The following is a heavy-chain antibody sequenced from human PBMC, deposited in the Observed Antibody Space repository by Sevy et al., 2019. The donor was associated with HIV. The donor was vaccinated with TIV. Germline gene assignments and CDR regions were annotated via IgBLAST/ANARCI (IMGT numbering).Heavy chain of an antibody. CDR3: AGGRGPRSPPTS. Sequence: SETLSLTCTVSGGSIRSYYWSWIRQPPGKGLEWIGYIYYSGSTNYNPSLKSRVTISADTSKKQFSLKLSSVTAADTAVYYCAGGRGPRSPPTSWGQGTLVTVSS. D-gene: IGHD1-26*01. CDR2: IYYSGST. V-gene: IGHV4-59*13. J-gene: IGHJ4*02. CDR1: GGSIRSYY.